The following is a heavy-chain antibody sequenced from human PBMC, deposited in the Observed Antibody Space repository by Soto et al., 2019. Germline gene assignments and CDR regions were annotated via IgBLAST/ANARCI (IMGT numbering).Heavy chain of an antibody. D-gene: IGHD6-19*01. CDR2: ISYDGSNK. CDR3: AKTASGWYFDY. J-gene: IGHJ4*02. CDR1: GFTFSSYG. Sequence: VQLVESGGGVVQPGRSLRLSCAASGFTFSSYGMHWVRQAPGKGLEWVAVISYDGSNKYYADSVKGRFTISRDNSKNTLYLQMNSLRAEDTAVYYCAKTASGWYFDYWGQGTLFTVSS. V-gene: IGHV3-30*18.